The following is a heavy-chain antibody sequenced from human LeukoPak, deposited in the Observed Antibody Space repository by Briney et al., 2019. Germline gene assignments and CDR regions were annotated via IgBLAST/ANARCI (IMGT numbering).Heavy chain of an antibody. CDR2: IYYSGST. V-gene: IGHV4-59*12. CDR1: GGSISSYY. Sequence: PSETLSLTCTVSGGSISSYYWSWIRQPPGKGLEWIGYIYYSGSTNYNPSLKSRVTISVDTSKNQFSLSLTSVTAADTAVYYCARIGSSSCPDCNYWGQGTLVTVSS. D-gene: IGHD6-13*01. J-gene: IGHJ4*02. CDR3: ARIGSSSCPDCNY.